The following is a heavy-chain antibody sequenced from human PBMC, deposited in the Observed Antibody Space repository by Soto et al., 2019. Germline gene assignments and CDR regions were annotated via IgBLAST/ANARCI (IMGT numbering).Heavy chain of an antibody. Sequence: ASVKVSCKASGYTFTSYAMLWVRQAPGQRLEWMGWINAGNGNTKYSQKFQGRVTITRDTSASTAYMELSSLRSEDTAVYYCARESRYCRGGSCYCFPVIDYCGQGTLVTVSS. J-gene: IGHJ4*02. D-gene: IGHD2-15*01. CDR1: GYTFTSYA. CDR2: INAGNGNT. V-gene: IGHV1-3*01. CDR3: ARESRYCRGGSCYCFPVIDY.